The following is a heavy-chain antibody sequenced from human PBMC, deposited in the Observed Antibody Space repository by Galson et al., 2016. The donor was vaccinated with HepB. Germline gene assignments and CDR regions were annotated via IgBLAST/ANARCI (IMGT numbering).Heavy chain of an antibody. CDR2: ISYDGSNK. J-gene: IGHJ4*02. V-gene: IGHV3-30-3*01. CDR3: ASRGNSYGGWEIDY. Sequence: SLRLSCAASGFTFSSHAMHWVRQAPGKGLEWVAVISYDGSNKYYADSVKGRFTISRDNSKNTLDLQVNSLRAEDTAVYYCASRGNSYGGWEIDYWGQGTLVTVFS. CDR1: GFTFSSHA. D-gene: IGHD5-18*01.